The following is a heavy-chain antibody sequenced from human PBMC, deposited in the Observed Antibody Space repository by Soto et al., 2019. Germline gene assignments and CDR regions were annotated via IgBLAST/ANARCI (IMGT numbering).Heavy chain of an antibody. V-gene: IGHV3-49*04. CDR2: TRSKAYSGAT. J-gene: IGHJ4*02. CDR1: GFTFGDYA. CDR3: TRGRQDFDY. Sequence: LRLSCSASGFTFGDYAMSWVRQAPGKGLEWVGFTRSKAYSGATDYAASVQGRFTISRDDSKSIAYLQMNILKTEDTAVYYCTRGRQDFDYWGQGTVVTVS.